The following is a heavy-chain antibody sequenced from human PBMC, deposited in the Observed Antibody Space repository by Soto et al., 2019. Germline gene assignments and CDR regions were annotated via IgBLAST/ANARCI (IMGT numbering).Heavy chain of an antibody. D-gene: IGHD3-10*01. CDR1: GFTFGTTD. V-gene: IGHV3-23*01. CDR3: VKNSGWFNT. CDR2: IDGSGGIT. J-gene: IGHJ5*02. Sequence: QFLQSGGCLVQPGGSLTLSFAASGFTFGTTDMSWVRQAPGEGLGWVSTIDGSGGITYYADSVKGRFTISRDNSRNTVYLQMNSLRGDDTALYYCVKNSGWFNTWGQGALVTVSS.